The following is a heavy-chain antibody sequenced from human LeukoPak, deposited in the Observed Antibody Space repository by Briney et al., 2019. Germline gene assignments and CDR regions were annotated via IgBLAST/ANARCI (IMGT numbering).Heavy chain of an antibody. D-gene: IGHD2-8*02. V-gene: IGHV3-23*01. CDR3: ATYRQVLLPFES. J-gene: IGHJ4*02. CDR1: GFPLSSYA. Sequence: GGSLRLSCAAFGFPLSSYAMSWVRQAPGKGLEWVSATSSSDAGTYHADSVRGRFTISRDNSKSTLSLQMNSLRAEDTAIYYCATYRQVLLPFESWGQGTLVTVSS. CDR2: TSSSDAGT.